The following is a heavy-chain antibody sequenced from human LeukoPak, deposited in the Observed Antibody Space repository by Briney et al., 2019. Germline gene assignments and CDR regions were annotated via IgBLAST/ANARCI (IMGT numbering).Heavy chain of an antibody. CDR3: ATGVRSGYTGY. CDR2: IKQDGSEK. J-gene: IGHJ4*02. V-gene: IGHV3-7*03. CDR1: GFTFSSYW. Sequence: GGSLRLSCAASGFTFSSYWMSWVRQAPGKGLEWVANIKQDGSEKYYVDSVKGRFTISRDNAKNSLYLQMNSLETEDTAVYYCATGVRSGYTGYWGQGTLVTVSS. D-gene: IGHD1-1*01.